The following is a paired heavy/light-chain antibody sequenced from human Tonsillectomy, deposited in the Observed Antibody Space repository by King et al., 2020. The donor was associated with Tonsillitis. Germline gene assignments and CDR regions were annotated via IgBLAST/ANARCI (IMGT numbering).Heavy chain of an antibody. V-gene: IGHV3-11*01. D-gene: IGHD2-2*02. CDR2: ISSSGSTI. J-gene: IGHJ4*02. CDR3: ARGRFCSSTSCYTRFLVNY. CDR1: GFTFSDYY. Sequence: QVQLVESGGGLVKPGGSLRLSCAASGFTFSDYYMSWIRQAPGKGLEWVSYISSSGSTIYSADSVKGRFTISRDNAKNSLYLQMNSLRAEDTAVYYCARGRFCSSTSCYTRFLVNYWGQGTLVTVSS.
Light chain of an antibody. CDR1: SGTIASNY. Sequence: NFMLTQPHSVSESPGKTVTISCTRSSGTIASNYVQWYQQRPGSAPTTVIYEDNQRPSGVPDRFSGSIDSSSNSASLTISGLKTEDEADYYCQSYDGSTHVVFGGGTKLTVL. V-gene: IGLV6-57*01. CDR3: QSYDGSTHVV. J-gene: IGLJ2*01. CDR2: EDN.